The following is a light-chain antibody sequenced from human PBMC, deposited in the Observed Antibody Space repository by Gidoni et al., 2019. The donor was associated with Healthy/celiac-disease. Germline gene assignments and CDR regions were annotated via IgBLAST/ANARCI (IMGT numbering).Light chain of an antibody. CDR2: GAS. Sequence: ELLLPQSPGTLSLSPGERATLSCRASQSVSSSYLAWYQQKPGQAPRLLIYGASSRDTGIPDRFSGSGSGTDFTLTISRLEPEDFAVYYCQQYGSSLYTFGQGTKLEIK. CDR1: QSVSSSY. V-gene: IGKV3-20*01. J-gene: IGKJ2*01. CDR3: QQYGSSLYT.